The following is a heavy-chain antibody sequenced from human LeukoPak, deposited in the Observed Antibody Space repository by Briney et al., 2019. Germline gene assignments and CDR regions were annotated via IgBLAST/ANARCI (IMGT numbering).Heavy chain of an antibody. V-gene: IGHV3-74*03. CDR3: ARGGRSGNFDK. CDR1: GFTFSRYW. J-gene: IGHJ4*02. CDR2: ISPDGSTT. Sequence: PGGSLRLSCAASGFTFSRYWMHWVRQAPGKGLMWVSRISPDGSTTLYADSVKGRFTISRDNAKNTLYLQMNSLRAEDTAVYYCARGGRSGNFDKWGQGTLVSVSS. D-gene: IGHD1-26*01.